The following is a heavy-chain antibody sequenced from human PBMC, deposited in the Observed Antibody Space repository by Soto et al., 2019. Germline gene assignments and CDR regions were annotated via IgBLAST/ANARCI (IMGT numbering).Heavy chain of an antibody. D-gene: IGHD6-13*01. Sequence: ASVKVSCKTSGYTFIGYYLNWVRQAPGQGLEWMGWVNPHTGGTHYAQKFDGRFTMTRDTSTYTAYMELSGLKFDDTATYFCARVMAYEQQLVPFDYWGQGTLVTVSS. V-gene: IGHV1-2*02. CDR2: VNPHTGGT. CDR3: ARVMAYEQQLVPFDY. J-gene: IGHJ4*02. CDR1: GYTFIGYY.